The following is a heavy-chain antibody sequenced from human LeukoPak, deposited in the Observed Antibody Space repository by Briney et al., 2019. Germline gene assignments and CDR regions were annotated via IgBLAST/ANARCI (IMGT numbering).Heavy chain of an antibody. CDR2: ISANNGNT. Sequence: GGSLKLSCAASGFTFSSYAMSWVRQAPGQGLEWVSAISANNGNTYYAHSVKGRFTISRDNSKNSLYLQMNSLRSDDTGVYYFARGLATTVTEWGQGTVVTVSS. V-gene: IGHV3-23*01. D-gene: IGHD4-11*01. CDR1: GFTFSSYA. J-gene: IGHJ4*02. CDR3: ARGLATTVTE.